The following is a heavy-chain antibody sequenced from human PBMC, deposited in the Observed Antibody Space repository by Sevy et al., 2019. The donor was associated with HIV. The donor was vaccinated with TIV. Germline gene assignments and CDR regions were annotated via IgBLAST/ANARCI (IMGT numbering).Heavy chain of an antibody. CDR3: ARDLALSGSYSWLAY. CDR1: GFTFSSYT. J-gene: IGHJ4*02. D-gene: IGHD1-26*01. V-gene: IGHV3-30*14. Sequence: GGSLRLSCAASGFTFSSYTMHWVRQAPGKGLEWVAFISYGGSRKYYADSVKGRFTISRDNSKNTLYLQMNNLRAEDTAVFYCARDLALSGSYSWLAYWGQGTLVTV. CDR2: ISYGGSRK.